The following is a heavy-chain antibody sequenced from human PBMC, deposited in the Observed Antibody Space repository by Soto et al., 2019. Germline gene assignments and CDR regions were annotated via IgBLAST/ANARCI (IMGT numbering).Heavy chain of an antibody. J-gene: IGHJ4*02. Sequence: PGGSLRLSCAASGFTFSSYAMSWVRQAPGKGLEWVSAISGSGGSTYYADSVKGRFTISRDNSKNTLYLQMNSLRAEDTAVYYCAKAKRPILVATTVYFDYWGQGTLVTVSS. CDR2: ISGSGGST. V-gene: IGHV3-23*01. D-gene: IGHD5-12*01. CDR1: GFTFSSYA. CDR3: AKAKRPILVATTVYFDY.